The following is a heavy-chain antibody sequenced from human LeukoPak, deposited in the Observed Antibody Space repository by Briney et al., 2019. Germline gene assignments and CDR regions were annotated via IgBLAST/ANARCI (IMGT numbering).Heavy chain of an antibody. CDR2: ISDNGGST. V-gene: IGHV3-23*01. J-gene: IGHJ4*02. Sequence: GGSLRLSCVDLGGRLIIKKKRWVRQVPGKGLEWVSGISDNGGSTYYIDSVKGRFTISRDNSKNTLYLQMNSLRVEDTAIYYCASRQGLGWHYVNWGQGTLVTVSS. CDR1: GGRLIIKK. CDR3: ASRQGLGWHYVN. D-gene: IGHD3-10*02.